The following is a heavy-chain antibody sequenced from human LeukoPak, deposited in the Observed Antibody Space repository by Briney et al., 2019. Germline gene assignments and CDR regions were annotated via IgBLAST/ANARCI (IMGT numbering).Heavy chain of an antibody. Sequence: SETLSLTCTVSGASTRSYYWNWLRQPPGKGLEWIGYINYSGSTNYNPSLKSRATISMDTSKHHFSLKLSSVTAADTAVYYCARGGDRRGFDYWGQGTLVTVSS. CDR2: INYSGST. V-gene: IGHV4-59*01. J-gene: IGHJ4*02. CDR3: ARGGDRRGFDY. D-gene: IGHD1-14*01. CDR1: GASTRSYY.